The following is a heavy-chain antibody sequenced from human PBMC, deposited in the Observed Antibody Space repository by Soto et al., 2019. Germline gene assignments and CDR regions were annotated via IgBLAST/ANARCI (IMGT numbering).Heavy chain of an antibody. V-gene: IGHV3-30-3*01. Sequence: GGSLRLSCAASGFTFSSYAMHWVRQAPGKGLEWVAVISYDGSNKYYADSVKGRFTISRDNSKNTLYLQMNNLRAEDTGLYYCTKDTGYLSMDAWGQGTTVTVSS. CDR1: GFTFSSYA. CDR3: TKDTGYLSMDA. D-gene: IGHD6-25*01. J-gene: IGHJ6*02. CDR2: ISYDGSNK.